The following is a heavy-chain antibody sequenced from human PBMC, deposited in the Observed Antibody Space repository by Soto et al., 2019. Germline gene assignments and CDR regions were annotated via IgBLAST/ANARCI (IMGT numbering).Heavy chain of an antibody. J-gene: IGHJ6*03. D-gene: IGHD3-3*01. Sequence: SETLSLTCAVYGGSFSGYYWSWIRQPPGKGLEWIGEINHSGSTNYNPSPKSRVTISVDTSKNQFSLRLSSVTAADTAVYYCARGLSIFGVVRHYYYMDVWGKGITVTVS. CDR3: ARGLSIFGVVRHYYYMDV. V-gene: IGHV4-34*01. CDR2: INHSGST. CDR1: GGSFSGYY.